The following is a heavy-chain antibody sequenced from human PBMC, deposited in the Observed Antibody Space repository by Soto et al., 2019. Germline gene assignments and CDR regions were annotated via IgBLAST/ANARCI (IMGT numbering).Heavy chain of an antibody. Sequence: SETLSLTCTVSGGSISSGAYYWSWIRQPPGKGLEWIAYIYFSGNTYYNPSLKSRVTMSVDTSKNQFSLKLSSVTAADTAVYYCARDSPSCGVRRGFNAIDIWGTGPMVTGSS. CDR2: IYFSGNT. V-gene: IGHV4-31*03. D-gene: IGHD2-21*01. CDR1: GGSISSGAYY. CDR3: ARDSPSCGVRRGFNAIDI. J-gene: IGHJ3*02.